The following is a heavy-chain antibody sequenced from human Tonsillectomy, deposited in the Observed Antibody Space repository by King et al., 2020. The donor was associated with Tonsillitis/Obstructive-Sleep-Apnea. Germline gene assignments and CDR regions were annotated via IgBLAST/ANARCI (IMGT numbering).Heavy chain of an antibody. Sequence: QLVQSGGGLVQPGGSLRLSCAASGFTFSSYSMNWVRQAPGKGLEWVSYISSSSTIYYADSVKGRFTISRDNAKNSLYLQMNSLRDEDTAVYYCARNDYSNYDSYYYYYMDVWGKGTTVTVSS. V-gene: IGHV3-48*02. CDR1: GFTFSSYS. CDR2: ISSSSTI. CDR3: ARNDYSNYDSYYYYYMDV. D-gene: IGHD4-11*01. J-gene: IGHJ6*03.